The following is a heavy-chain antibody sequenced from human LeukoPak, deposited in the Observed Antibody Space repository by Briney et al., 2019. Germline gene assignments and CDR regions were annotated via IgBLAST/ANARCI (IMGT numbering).Heavy chain of an antibody. J-gene: IGHJ4*02. CDR3: ARDIFLSWTMSRGDY. CDR1: GYSISSGYY. V-gene: IGHV4-38-2*02. CDR2: IYHSGST. Sequence: PSETLSLTCAVSGYSISSGYYWGWIRQPPGKGLEWIGSIYHSGSTYYNPSLKSRVTISVDTSKNQFSLKLSSVTAADTAVYYCARDIFLSWTMSRGDYWGQGTLVTVSS. D-gene: IGHD2/OR15-2a*01.